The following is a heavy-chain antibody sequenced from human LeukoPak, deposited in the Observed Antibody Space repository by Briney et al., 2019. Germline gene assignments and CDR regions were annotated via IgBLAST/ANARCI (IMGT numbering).Heavy chain of an antibody. D-gene: IGHD4-11*01. V-gene: IGHV1-69*05. CDR1: GCTFSSYA. CDR3: WKVYSTYFPNWFDP. J-gene: IGHJ5*02. Sequence: SVKVSCKASGCTFSSYAISWVRQAPGQGLEWMGGSIPIFGTANYAQKFQDRGTITTDESTSTDYMELSSPMSADTAADYYWKVYSTYFPNWFDPWGEGTLVTVS. CDR2: SIPIFGTA.